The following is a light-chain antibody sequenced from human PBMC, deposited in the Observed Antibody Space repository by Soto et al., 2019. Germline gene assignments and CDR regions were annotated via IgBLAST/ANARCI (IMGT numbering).Light chain of an antibody. V-gene: IGKV3-15*01. CDR3: QQYNHWPT. CDR1: QGFXSN. J-gene: IGKJ1*01. Sequence: IAVTQCASSLCVSPGERATLTCRARQGFXSNLDWYQWKPGQATRVLISXASTRAAGIPARFSGSGSGTEFTITISRLQSEDVEVYCCQQYNHWPTFGQGTKVDIK. CDR2: XAS.